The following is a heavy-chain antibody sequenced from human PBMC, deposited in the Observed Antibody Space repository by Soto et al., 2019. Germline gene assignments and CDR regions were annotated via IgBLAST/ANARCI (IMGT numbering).Heavy chain of an antibody. CDR1: GDSVSSGDYY. CDR3: ARDFYPLAYYFDY. Sequence: SETLSLTCSVSGDSVSSGDYYWSWIRQPPGKGLEWIGHVYFSGSTNYTPSLKSRLTMSVDTAKNQFSLKLNSVTAEDTAVYYCARDFYPLAYYFDYWGQGTLVTVSS. CDR2: VYFSGST. V-gene: IGHV4-61*08. J-gene: IGHJ4*02.